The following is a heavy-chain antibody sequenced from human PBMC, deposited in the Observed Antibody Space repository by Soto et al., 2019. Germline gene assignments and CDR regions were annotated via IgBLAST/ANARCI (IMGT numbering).Heavy chain of an antibody. J-gene: IGHJ4*02. CDR2: ISWNSGRI. CDR3: ASDIGGSTITTFFHY. D-gene: IGHD4-4*01. V-gene: IGHV3-9*01. CDR1: GFTVDDYA. Sequence: DVQLVESGGGLVQPGRSLRLSCVASGFTVDDYAMHWVRQAPGKGLEWVSGISWNSGRIDYADSVKGRFTISRDNAKNCLSLQMNSLRADDTALYYCASDIGGSTITTFFHYWCQGNLVTVSA.